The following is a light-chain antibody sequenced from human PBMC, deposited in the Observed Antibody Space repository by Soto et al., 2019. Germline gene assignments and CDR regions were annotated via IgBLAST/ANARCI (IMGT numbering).Light chain of an antibody. CDR2: GNS. J-gene: IGLJ1*01. CDR3: QSHDNSLSVYV. V-gene: IGLV1-40*01. CDR1: SSNIGAHYD. Sequence: QPVLTQPPSVSGAPGQRVTISCTGSSSNIGAHYDVHWYQQLPGTAPKLLIYGNSNRPSGVPDRFSGSKSGTSASLAITGLQAEDEADYYCQSHDNSLSVYVFGTGTKLTVL.